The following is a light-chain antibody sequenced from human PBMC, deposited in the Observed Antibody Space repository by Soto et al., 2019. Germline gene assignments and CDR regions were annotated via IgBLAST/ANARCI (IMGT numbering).Light chain of an antibody. CDR1: SSNIGNNY. CDR2: SNN. V-gene: IGLV1-47*02. Sequence: QSVLTQPPSASGTPGQRVTISCSGSSSNIGNNYVYWHQHLPGTAPKLLIYSNNQRPSGVPDRFSASKSGSSASLAISGLRSEDEADYYCAAWDDSLNMVFGGGTKLTVL. J-gene: IGLJ2*01. CDR3: AAWDDSLNMV.